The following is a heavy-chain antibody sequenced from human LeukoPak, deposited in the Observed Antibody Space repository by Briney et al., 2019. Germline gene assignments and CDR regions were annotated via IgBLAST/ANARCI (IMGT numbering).Heavy chain of an antibody. J-gene: IGHJ6*04. Sequence: GGSLRLSCAASGFTFTTYSMNWVRQAPGKGLEWVSSITSSSTSMYYADSVKGRFTISRDNAKNSLYLQMNSLRAEDTAVYYCAELGITMIGGVWGKGTTVTISS. D-gene: IGHD3-10*02. CDR2: ITSSSTSM. CDR1: GFTFTTYS. V-gene: IGHV3-21*01. CDR3: AELGITMIGGV.